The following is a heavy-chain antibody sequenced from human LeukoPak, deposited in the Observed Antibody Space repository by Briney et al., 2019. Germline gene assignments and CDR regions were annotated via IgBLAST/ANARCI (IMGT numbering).Heavy chain of an antibody. V-gene: IGHV3-30-3*01. CDR1: GFTFSSYA. CDR2: ISYDGSNK. D-gene: IGHD5-18*01. Sequence: GGSLRLSCAASGFTFSSYAMHWVRQAPGKGLEWVAVISYDGSNKYYADSVKGRFTISRDNSKNTLYLQMNSLRAEDTAMYYCARMVYLQLWLRAPAGGVDYWGQGTLVTVSS. CDR3: ARMVYLQLWLRAPAGGVDY. J-gene: IGHJ4*02.